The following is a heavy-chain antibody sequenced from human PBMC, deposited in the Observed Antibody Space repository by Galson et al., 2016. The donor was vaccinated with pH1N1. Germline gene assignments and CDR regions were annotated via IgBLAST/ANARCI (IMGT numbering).Heavy chain of an antibody. CDR2: MNPNNGNA. CDR3: ARGPVYWYFDL. CDR1: GYTLTSYD. J-gene: IGHJ2*01. V-gene: IGHV1-8*01. Sequence: SVKVSCKASGYTLTSYDINWVRQATGQGLEWMGWMNPNNGNADYAPKFQGRVTLTRNASINTAYMELSSLTSEDTAVYYCARGPVYWYFDLWGQGTVVTVSS.